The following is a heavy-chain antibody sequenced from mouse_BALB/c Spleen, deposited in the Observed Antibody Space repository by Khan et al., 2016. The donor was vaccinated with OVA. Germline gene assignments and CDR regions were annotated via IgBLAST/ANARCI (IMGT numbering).Heavy chain of an antibody. CDR2: IDPSDSYT. CDR3: ARLLRLHYDY. V-gene: IGHV1-69*02. D-gene: IGHD1-2*01. J-gene: IGHJ2*01. Sequence: VQLQQPGAELVKPGASVKLSCKASGYTFTSYWMHWVKQRPGQGLEWIGEIDPSDSYTNYNQKFKGKATLTVDKSSSTAYMQLSSLTSEDSAVYYCARLLRLHYDYWGQGTTLTVSS. CDR1: GYTFTSYW.